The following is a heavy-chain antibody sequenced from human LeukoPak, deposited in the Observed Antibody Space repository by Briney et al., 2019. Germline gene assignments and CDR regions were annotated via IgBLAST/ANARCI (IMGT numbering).Heavy chain of an antibody. V-gene: IGHV1-2*02. J-gene: IGHJ4*02. D-gene: IGHD1-7*01. CDR1: GYTFTGYH. CDR3: ARMVTGTTDFDY. CDR2: INPNSGGT. Sequence: ASVKVSCKASGYTFTGYHMHWVRQAPGQGLEWMGWINPNSGGTNYAQKFQGRVTMTRDTSISTAYMELSRLRSDDTAVYYCARMVTGTTDFDYWGQGTLVTVSS.